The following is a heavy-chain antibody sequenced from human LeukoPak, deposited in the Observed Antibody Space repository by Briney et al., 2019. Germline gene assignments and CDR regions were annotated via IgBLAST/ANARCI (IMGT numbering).Heavy chain of an antibody. CDR1: GYSISSGYN. Sequence: SETLSLTCTVSGYSISSGYNWDWIRPPPGKGLEWFGSIYHSGSTYYNPSLKSRVTISVDTSKNQFSLKLSSVTAADTAVYYCARGQYLVYWGQGTLVTVSS. J-gene: IGHJ4*02. V-gene: IGHV4-38-2*02. CDR2: IYHSGST. CDR3: ARGQYLVY. D-gene: IGHD2-2*01.